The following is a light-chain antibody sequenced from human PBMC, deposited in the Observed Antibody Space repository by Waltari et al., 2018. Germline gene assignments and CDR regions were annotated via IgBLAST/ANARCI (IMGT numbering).Light chain of an antibody. CDR2: QDV. CDR3: QAWDNITAV. J-gene: IGLJ2*01. V-gene: IGLV3-1*01. Sequence: SYELTQPPSVSVSPGQTASITCSGDKLGEKYACWFQQKPGQSPLLVIYQDVKRPSGIPERFSGSNSGNTATLTISGTQTMDEADYYCQAWDNITAVFGGGTKLTVL. CDR1: KLGEKY.